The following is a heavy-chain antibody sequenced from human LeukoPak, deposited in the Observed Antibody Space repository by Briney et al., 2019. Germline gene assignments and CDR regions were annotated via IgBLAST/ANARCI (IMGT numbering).Heavy chain of an antibody. CDR3: ARVNWNDAAGAFDI. Sequence: ASVKVSCKASGYSFNNYGISWVRQAPGQGLEWMGWISGYNGDTKFAQKFQGRVTITTDKSTTTASMELSSLRSEDTAVYYCARVNWNDAAGAFDIWGQGTMVTVSS. CDR2: ISGYNGDT. CDR1: GYSFNNYG. J-gene: IGHJ3*02. D-gene: IGHD1-1*01. V-gene: IGHV1-18*01.